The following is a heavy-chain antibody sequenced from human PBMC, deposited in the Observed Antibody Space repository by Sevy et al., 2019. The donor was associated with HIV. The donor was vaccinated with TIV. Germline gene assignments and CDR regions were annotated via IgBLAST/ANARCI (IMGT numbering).Heavy chain of an antibody. D-gene: IGHD3-16*02. CDR2: MNPNSGNT. CDR1: GYTFTSYD. V-gene: IGHV1-8*01. CDR3: ARVKEGMGTFGGVIRNDY. J-gene: IGHJ4*02. Sequence: ASVKVSCKASGYTFTSYDINWVRQATGQGLEWMGWMNPNSGNTGYAQKFQGRVTMTRNTSIITAYMELSSLRSEDTSVYYCARVKEGMGTFGGVIRNDYWGQGTLVNVSS.